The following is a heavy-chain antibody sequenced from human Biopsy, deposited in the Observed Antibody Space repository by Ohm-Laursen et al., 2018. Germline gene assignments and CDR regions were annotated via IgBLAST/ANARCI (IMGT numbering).Heavy chain of an antibody. J-gene: IGHJ4*02. Sequence: TLSLTCTVSGGSLNFYYWSWIRQPPGKGLEWIGYMYYSGSTIYSPSLKNRVTVSFDTSRNQFSLKLTSMTPADTAVYYCVRGRSPATYWGQGALVIVSS. CDR1: GGSLNFYY. V-gene: IGHV4-59*01. D-gene: IGHD3-16*01. CDR2: MYYSGST. CDR3: VRGRSPATY.